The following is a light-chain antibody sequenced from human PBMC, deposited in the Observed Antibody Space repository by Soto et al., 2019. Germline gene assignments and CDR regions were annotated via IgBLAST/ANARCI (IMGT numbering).Light chain of an antibody. J-gene: IGLJ1*01. CDR1: SSNIGGNS. V-gene: IGLV1-51*01. CDR2: DNN. Sequence: QAVVTQPPSVSAAPGQKVTISCSGSSSNIGGNSVSWYQQLPGTAPKLLIYDNNKRPSGIPDRFSGSKSGTSATLGITGLQTGDEADYYCGTWDSSLSAGVFGTGTKVTVL. CDR3: GTWDSSLSAGV.